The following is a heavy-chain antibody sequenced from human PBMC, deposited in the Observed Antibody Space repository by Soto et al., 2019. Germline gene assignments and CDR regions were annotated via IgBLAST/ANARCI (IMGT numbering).Heavy chain of an antibody. CDR3: ARDRRGAWYYFDY. CDR2: IYYSGST. Sequence: SETLSLTCTVSGGSISSGGYYWSWIRQHPGKGLEWIGYIYYSGSTYYNPSLKSRVTISVDTSKNQFSLKLSSVTAADTAVYYCARDRRGAWYYFDYWGQGTLVTVSS. CDR1: GGSISSGGYY. V-gene: IGHV4-31*03. D-gene: IGHD2-8*02. J-gene: IGHJ4*02.